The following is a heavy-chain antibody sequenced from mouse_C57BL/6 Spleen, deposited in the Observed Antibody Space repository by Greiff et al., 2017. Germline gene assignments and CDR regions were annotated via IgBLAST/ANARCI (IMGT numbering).Heavy chain of an antibody. CDR2: ISNLAYSI. D-gene: IGHD1-1*01. CDR1: GFTFSDYG. CDR3: ARHSSSFYAMDY. J-gene: IGHJ4*01. Sequence: EVKLVESGGGLVQPGGSLKLSCAASGFTFSDYGMAWVRQAPRKGPEWVAFISNLAYSIYYADTVTGRFTISRENAKNTLYLEMSSLRSVDTAMYYCARHSSSFYAMDYWGQGTSVTVSS. V-gene: IGHV5-15*01.